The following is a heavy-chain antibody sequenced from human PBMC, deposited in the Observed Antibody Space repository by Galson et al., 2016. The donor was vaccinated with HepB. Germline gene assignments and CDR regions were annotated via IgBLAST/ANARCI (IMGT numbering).Heavy chain of an antibody. CDR2: IYHSGSA. V-gene: IGHV4-31*03. J-gene: IGHJ4*02. D-gene: IGHD3-10*01. CDR3: ARDRSSGSGSFGY. Sequence: TLSLTCTVSGGSISRSSDYWGWIRQPPGKGLEWIGYIYHSGSAYYNPSLKSRVTISVDTSKNQFSLKLSSVTAADTAVYFCARDRSSGSGSFGYWGQGTLVTVSS. CDR1: GGSISRSSDY.